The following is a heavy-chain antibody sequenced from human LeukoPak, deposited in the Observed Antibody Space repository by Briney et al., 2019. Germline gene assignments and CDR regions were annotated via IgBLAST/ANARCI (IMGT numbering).Heavy chain of an antibody. Sequence: ASVKVSCKASGYTFTGYYMHWVRQAPGQGLEWMGWINPNSGGTNYAQKFQGRVTITTDESTSTAYMELSSLRSEDTAVYYCARAPGTLGYYYYYMDVWGKGTTVTVSS. CDR2: INPNSGGT. J-gene: IGHJ6*03. CDR3: ARAPGTLGYYYYYMDV. V-gene: IGHV1-2*02. CDR1: GYTFTGYY. D-gene: IGHD1-14*01.